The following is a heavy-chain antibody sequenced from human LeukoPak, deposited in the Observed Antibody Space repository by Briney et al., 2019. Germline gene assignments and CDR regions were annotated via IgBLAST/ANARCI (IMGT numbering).Heavy chain of an antibody. V-gene: IGHV4-39*01. CDR3: AKQHGCSSSWDIFQYNWFDP. D-gene: IGHD6-13*01. Sequence: SETLSLTCTVSGGSISSSSYYWGWIRQPPGKGLEWIGSIYYSGSTYYNPSLKSRVTISVDTSKNQFSLKLSSVTAADTAVYYCAKQHGCSSSWDIFQYNWFDPWGQGTLVTVSS. CDR1: GGSISSSSYY. J-gene: IGHJ5*02. CDR2: IYYSGST.